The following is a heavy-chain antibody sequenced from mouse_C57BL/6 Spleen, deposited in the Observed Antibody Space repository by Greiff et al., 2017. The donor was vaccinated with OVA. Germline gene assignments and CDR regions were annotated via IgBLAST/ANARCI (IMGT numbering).Heavy chain of an antibody. CDR3: TRGALRDY. CDR2: IDPETGGT. D-gene: IGHD1-1*01. V-gene: IGHV1-15*01. Sequence: QVHVKQSGAELVRPGASVTLSCKASGYTFTDYEMHWVKQTPVHGLEWIGAIDPETGGTAYNQKFKGKAILTADKSSSTAYMELRSLTSEDSAVYYCTRGALRDYWGQGTTLTVSS. J-gene: IGHJ2*01. CDR1: GYTFTDYE.